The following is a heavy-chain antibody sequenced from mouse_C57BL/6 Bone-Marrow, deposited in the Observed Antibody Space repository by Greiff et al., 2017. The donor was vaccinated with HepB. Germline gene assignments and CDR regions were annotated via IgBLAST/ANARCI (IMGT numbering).Heavy chain of an antibody. CDR2: INPYNGGT. Sequence: EVQLQQSGPVLVKPGASVKMSCKASGYTFTDYYMNWVKQSHGKSLEWIGVINPYNGGTSYNQKFKGKATLTVDKSSSTAYMELNSLTSEDSAVYYCARWGLRRGFAYWCQGTLVTVSA. CDR3: ARWGLRRGFAY. J-gene: IGHJ3*01. CDR1: GYTFTDYY. D-gene: IGHD2-4*01. V-gene: IGHV1-19*01.